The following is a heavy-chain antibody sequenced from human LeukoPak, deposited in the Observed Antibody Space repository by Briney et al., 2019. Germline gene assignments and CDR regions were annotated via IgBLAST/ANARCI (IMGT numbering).Heavy chain of an antibody. V-gene: IGHV3-48*03. Sequence: AGSLRLSCAASGFTFSSYEMNWVRQAPGKGLDWVSFISSSGTTIYYADSVKGRFTISRDNTRNSLYLQMNRLRAEDTAVYYCATTDAVARSFDYWGQGTLVTVSS. D-gene: IGHD6-19*01. CDR3: ATTDAVARSFDY. CDR2: ISSSGTTI. J-gene: IGHJ4*02. CDR1: GFTFSSYE.